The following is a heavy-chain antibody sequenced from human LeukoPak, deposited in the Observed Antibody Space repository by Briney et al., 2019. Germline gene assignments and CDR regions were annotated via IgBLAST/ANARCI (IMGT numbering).Heavy chain of an antibody. D-gene: IGHD2-15*01. V-gene: IGHV4-39*01. Sequence: SETLSLTCTVSGGSISSSSYYWGWIRQPPGKGLEWIGSIYYSGSTYYNPSLKSRVTISVDTSKNQFSLNLTSVTAADTAVYYCARHVTVHYSSFDYWGQGTLVTVSS. CDR1: GGSISSSSYY. CDR3: ARHVTVHYSSFDY. J-gene: IGHJ4*02. CDR2: IYYSGST.